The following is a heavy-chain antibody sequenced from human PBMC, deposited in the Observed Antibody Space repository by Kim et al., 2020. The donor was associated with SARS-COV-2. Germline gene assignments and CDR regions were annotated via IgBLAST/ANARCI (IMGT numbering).Heavy chain of an antibody. D-gene: IGHD3-10*01. J-gene: IGHJ4*02. V-gene: IGHV3-30*04. CDR2: VSNDGRNK. CDR1: GFSFSSYT. Sequence: GGSLRLSCAASGFSFSSYTMHWVRQAPGKGLEWVALVSNDGRNKYYADSVKGRFTISRDNSKNMLYLQMNSLGAEDTAVFFCACGSGTYSPDYWGQGTLVTVSS. CDR3: ACGSGTYSPDY.